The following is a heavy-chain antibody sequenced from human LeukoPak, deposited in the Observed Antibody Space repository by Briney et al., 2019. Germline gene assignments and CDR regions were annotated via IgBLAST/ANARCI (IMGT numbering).Heavy chain of an antibody. CDR2: VDPEDGEA. D-gene: IGHD2/OR15-2a*01. J-gene: IGHJ4*02. CDR1: AYILIDYY. V-gene: IGHV1-69-2*01. Sequence: ASVKVSCKASAYILIDYYIHWVQQAPGKGLEWMGRVDPEDGEAIYAEKFQDRVTLSADTSTDTSYMELSSLRAEDTAVYYCSLSMSTIDYWGQGTLVTVSS. CDR3: SLSMSTIDY.